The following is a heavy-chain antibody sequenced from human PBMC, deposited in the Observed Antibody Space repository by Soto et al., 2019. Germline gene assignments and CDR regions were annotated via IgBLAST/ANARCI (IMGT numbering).Heavy chain of an antibody. Sequence: QVQLQESGSGLVKPSQSLSLTCTVSGVSLNTADTWWSWIRQSPGKGLEFIGYYHSGGSTYYDASCRSLLIISPDTYNSQFSLKFSSENVADTAVYFCVRRRQMESDNDYGLDVCGQGTTVTVSS. CDR3: VRRRQMESDNDYGLDV. CDR1: GVSLNTADTW. CDR2: YHSGGST. J-gene: IGHJ6*02. V-gene: IGHV4-30-4*01. D-gene: IGHD1-1*01.